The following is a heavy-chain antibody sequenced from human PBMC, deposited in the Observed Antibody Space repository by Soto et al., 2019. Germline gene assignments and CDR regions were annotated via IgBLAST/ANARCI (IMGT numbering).Heavy chain of an antibody. CDR2: FDPEDGET. D-gene: IGHD1-26*01. CDR1: GYTLTELS. V-gene: IGHV1-24*01. Sequence: ASVKVSCKVSGYTLTELSMHWVRQAPGKGLEWMGGFDPEDGETIYAQKFQGRVTMTEDTSTDTAYMELSSLRSEDTAVYYCAMGPGRYSGSYFDYWGQGTLVTVSS. J-gene: IGHJ4*02. CDR3: AMGPGRYSGSYFDY.